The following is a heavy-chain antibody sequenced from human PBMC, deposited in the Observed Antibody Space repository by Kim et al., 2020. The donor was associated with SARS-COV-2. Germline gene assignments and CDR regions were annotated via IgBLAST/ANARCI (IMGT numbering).Heavy chain of an antibody. V-gene: IGHV3-23*01. D-gene: IGHD3-10*01. Sequence: RFTISRDNSKNTLYLQMNSLRAEDTAVYYCAKAPVLLWFGELLSYYGMDVWGQGTTVTVSS. J-gene: IGHJ6*02. CDR3: AKAPVLLWFGELLSYYGMDV.